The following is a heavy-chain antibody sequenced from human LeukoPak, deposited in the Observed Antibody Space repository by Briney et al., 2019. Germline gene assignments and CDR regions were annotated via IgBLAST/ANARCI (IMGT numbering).Heavy chain of an antibody. CDR2: IYYSGST. D-gene: IGHD3-22*01. V-gene: IGHV4-59*01. CDR3: ARAGYYDSSRYTD. J-gene: IGHJ4*02. CDR1: GGSISSYY. Sequence: SETLSLTCTVSGGSISSYYWSWIRQPPGKGLEWIGYIYYSGSTNYNPSLKSRVTISVDTSKNQFSLKLSSVTAADTAVYYCARAGYYDSSRYTDWGQGTLVTVSS.